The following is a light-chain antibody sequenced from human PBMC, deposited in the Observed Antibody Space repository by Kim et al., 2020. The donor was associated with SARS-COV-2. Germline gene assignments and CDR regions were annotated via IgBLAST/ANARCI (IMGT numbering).Light chain of an antibody. J-gene: IGLJ2*01. V-gene: IGLV3-1*01. Sequence: SVSPGQTAIITCSGHRLGDNYASWYQQKPGQSPVLVIYHDNKRPSGIPERFSGSNSGNTATLTISGTQTLDEGAYYCQAWDSSSVVFGGGTQLTVL. CDR2: HDN. CDR3: QAWDSSSVV. CDR1: RLGDNY.